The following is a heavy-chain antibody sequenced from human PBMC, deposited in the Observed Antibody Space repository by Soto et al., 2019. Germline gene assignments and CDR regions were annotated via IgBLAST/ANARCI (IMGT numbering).Heavy chain of an antibody. V-gene: IGHV1-2*02. CDR1: GYTFTGYY. CDR3: AREVGGGRQYYFDY. D-gene: IGHD3-16*01. Sequence: PGPSVKVSCKASGYTFTGYYLHWVRQAPGQGLEWMGWFGPNSGGANYAQKFQGRVTMTADTSISTAFMELSSLRSDDTAVYYCAREVGGGRQYYFDYWGQGTLVTVSS. J-gene: IGHJ4*02. CDR2: FGPNSGGA.